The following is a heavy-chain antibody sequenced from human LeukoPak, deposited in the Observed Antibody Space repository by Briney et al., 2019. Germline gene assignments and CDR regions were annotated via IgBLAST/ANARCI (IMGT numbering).Heavy chain of an antibody. CDR1: GYSFTGYY. CDR2: INPKSGGT. J-gene: IGHJ5*02. D-gene: IGHD3-10*01. Sequence: ASVKVSCKASGYSFTGYYVHWVRQAPGQGLEWMGWINPKSGGTKYEQKFQGRVTMTRDTSISTAYMELSRLRSDDTAVYYCTKASLAFGTKYFDPWGQGTLVTVSS. V-gene: IGHV1-2*02. CDR3: TKASLAFGTKYFDP.